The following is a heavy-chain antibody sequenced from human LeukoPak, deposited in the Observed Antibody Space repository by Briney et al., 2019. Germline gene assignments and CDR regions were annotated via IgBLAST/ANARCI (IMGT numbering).Heavy chain of an antibody. V-gene: IGHV3-74*01. CDR1: GFTFSNYW. CDR3: ARDHYCSGGTCYSGNWYFDL. CDR2: IDNGGSDT. J-gene: IGHJ2*01. D-gene: IGHD2-15*01. Sequence: PGGSLRLSCAASGFTFSNYWMHWVRQAPGKGLVWVSRIDNGGSDTSHADSVKGRFTISRDNAKNSLYLQMNSLRAEDTAVYYCARDHYCSGGTCYSGNWYFDLWGRGTLVAVSS.